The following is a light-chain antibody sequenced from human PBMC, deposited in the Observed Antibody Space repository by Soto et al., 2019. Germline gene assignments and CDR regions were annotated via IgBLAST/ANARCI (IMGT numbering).Light chain of an antibody. J-gene: IGKJ2*01. CDR1: QSVSSY. Sequence: EIVLTQSPATLFLSPGERDTPSCRASQSVSSYLAWYQQKPGQAPRLLIYDASNRATGIPARFSGSGSGTDFTLTISSLEPEDFAVYYCQQRSNWPPAFGQGTKLEIK. CDR3: QQRSNWPPA. CDR2: DAS. V-gene: IGKV3-11*01.